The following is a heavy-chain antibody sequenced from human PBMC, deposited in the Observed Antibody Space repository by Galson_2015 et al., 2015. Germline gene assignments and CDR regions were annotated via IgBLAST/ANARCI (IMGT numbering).Heavy chain of an antibody. V-gene: IGHV3-53*01. CDR3: ASSVYGDLHRGAYDI. D-gene: IGHD4-17*01. J-gene: IGHJ3*02. CDR2: LRTGGAA. CDR1: DFTVSPTY. Sequence: SLRLSCAASDFTVSPTYTSWVRQAPGKGLEWVSSLRTGGAASYAVSVRGRFSISRDASDNTLHLQMTSLRAEDTALYYCASSVYGDLHRGAYDIWGRGIVVTVS.